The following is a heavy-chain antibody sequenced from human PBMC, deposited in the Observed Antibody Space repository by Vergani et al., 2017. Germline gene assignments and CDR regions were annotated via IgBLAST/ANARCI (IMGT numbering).Heavy chain of an antibody. Sequence: QVQLVQSGAEVKKPGSSVKVSCKASGGTFSSYAISWVRQAPGQGLEWMGRIIPILGIANYAQKFQGRVTITADKSTSTAYMERSSLRSECTAVYYCAREDYGDPWENWGQGTLVTVSS. CDR2: IIPILGIA. V-gene: IGHV1-69*04. J-gene: IGHJ4*02. CDR3: AREDYGDPWEN. D-gene: IGHD4-17*01. CDR1: GGTFSSYA.